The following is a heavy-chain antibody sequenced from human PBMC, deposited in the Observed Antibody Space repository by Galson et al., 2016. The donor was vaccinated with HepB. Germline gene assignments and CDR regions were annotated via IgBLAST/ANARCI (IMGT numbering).Heavy chain of an antibody. J-gene: IGHJ6*02. V-gene: IGHV3-23*01. CDR1: GFTFSSYA. CDR2: ISSSGGST. D-gene: IGHD2-15*01. Sequence: LRLSCAASGFTFSSYAMSWVRQAPEKGLEWVSTISSSGGSTYFADSVKGRFTISRDNSKNTLYLQMNSLRAEDTAVHYCAKVLGAGYCGGSSCAMDVWGQGTTVTVSS. CDR3: AKVLGAGYCGGSSCAMDV.